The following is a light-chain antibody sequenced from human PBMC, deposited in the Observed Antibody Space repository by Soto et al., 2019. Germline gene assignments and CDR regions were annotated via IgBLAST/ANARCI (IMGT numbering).Light chain of an antibody. V-gene: IGLV2-14*01. CDR2: HVS. CDR1: SSDVGGYNY. Sequence: SVLAPPSSLSGSPGQSITLPLPGNSSDVGGYNYVSWYQQYPGKAPKLMIYHVSNRPSGVSDRFSGSKSGNSASLTISGLQAEDEADYYCSSYTTTSTYVFGTGTKVTVL. J-gene: IGLJ1*01. CDR3: SSYTTTSTYV.